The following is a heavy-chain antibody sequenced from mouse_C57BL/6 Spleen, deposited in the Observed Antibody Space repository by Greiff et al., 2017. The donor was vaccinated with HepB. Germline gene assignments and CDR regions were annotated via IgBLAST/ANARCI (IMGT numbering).Heavy chain of an antibody. V-gene: IGHV3-6*01. CDR3: ARRGIFYYDYGGVDY. CDR2: ISYDGSN. J-gene: IGHJ2*01. Sequence: ESGPGLVKPSQSLSLTCSVTGYSITSGYYWNWIRQFPGNKLEWMGYISYDGSNNYNPSLKNRISITRDTSKNQFFLKLNSVTTEDTATYYCARRGIFYYDYGGVDYWGQGTTLTVSS. D-gene: IGHD2-4*01. CDR1: GYSITSGYY.